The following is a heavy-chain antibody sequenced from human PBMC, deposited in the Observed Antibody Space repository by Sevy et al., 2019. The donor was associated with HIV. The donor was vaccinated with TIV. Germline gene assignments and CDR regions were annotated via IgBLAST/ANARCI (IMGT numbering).Heavy chain of an antibody. CDR1: GFAFSTYG. V-gene: IGHV3-33*01. J-gene: IGHJ4*01. D-gene: IGHD3-10*01. Sequence: GGSLRLSCTASGFAFSTYGMHWVRQAPGKGLEWVAIIWYEGINKDYAEPVKSPITISRDNSNNTLYLQRNSLRVDDTAVYYCARERRSSGIDYWGQGTLVTVSS. CDR2: IWYEGINK. CDR3: ARERRSSGIDY.